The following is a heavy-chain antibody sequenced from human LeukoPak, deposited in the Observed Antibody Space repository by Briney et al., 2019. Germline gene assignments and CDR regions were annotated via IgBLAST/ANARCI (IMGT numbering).Heavy chain of an antibody. D-gene: IGHD2-2*02. V-gene: IGHV3-23*01. CDR3: AKVVVPAAIFAGFDY. CDR2: ISGSGGST. CDR1: GFTFSCYV. J-gene: IGHJ4*02. Sequence: GGSLRLSCAASGFTFSCYVMSGVHQAPGRVLEWASAISGSGGSTYYADSVKGRFTISRDNSKNTLYLQMNSLRAEDTAVYYCAKVVVPAAIFAGFDYWGQGTLVTVSS.